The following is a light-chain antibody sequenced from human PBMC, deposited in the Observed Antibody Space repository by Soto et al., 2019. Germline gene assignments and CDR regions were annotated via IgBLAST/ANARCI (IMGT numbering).Light chain of an antibody. Sequence: EIVWTQSPATLSLSPGERATLSCRASQSVSSYLAWYQQKPGQAPRLLIYDASNRATGIPARFSGSGSGTDFTLTISGLEPEDFAVCYCQRRSNWYTFGQGTKLEIK. J-gene: IGKJ2*01. CDR3: QRRSNWYT. V-gene: IGKV3-11*01. CDR2: DAS. CDR1: QSVSSY.